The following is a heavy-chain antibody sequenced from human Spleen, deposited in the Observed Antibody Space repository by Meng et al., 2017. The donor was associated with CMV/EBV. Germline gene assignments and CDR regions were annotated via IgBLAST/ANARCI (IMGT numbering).Heavy chain of an antibody. V-gene: IGHV3-30*02. CDR3: ARGVVVIAPFDY. J-gene: IGHJ4*02. D-gene: IGHD3-22*01. CDR1: RFTFNGYG. CDR2: IRYDGSNK. Sequence: GESLKISCAASRFTFNGYGMHWVRQAPGKGLEWVAFIRYDGSNKYYADSVKGRFTISRDNAKNSLYLQMNSLRAEDTAVYYCARGVVVIAPFDYWGQGTLVTVSS.